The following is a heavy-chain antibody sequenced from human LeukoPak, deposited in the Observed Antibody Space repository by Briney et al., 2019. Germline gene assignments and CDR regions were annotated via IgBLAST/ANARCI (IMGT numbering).Heavy chain of an antibody. V-gene: IGHV3-30*18. D-gene: IGHD3-16*01. J-gene: IGHJ6*02. CDR3: AKDGQLQGGYYYYYSGMDV. CDR1: GFNFRSYG. Sequence: GGSLRLSCAASGFNFRSYGMHWVRQAPGKGLEWVAVISYDGDNKKYADSVKGRFTISRDNSKNTVYLQMNSLRGEDTAVYYCAKDGQLQGGYYYYYSGMDVWGQGTTVTVSS. CDR2: ISYDGDNK.